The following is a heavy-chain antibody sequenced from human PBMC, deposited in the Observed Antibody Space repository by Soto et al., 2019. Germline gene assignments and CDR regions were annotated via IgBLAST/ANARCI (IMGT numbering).Heavy chain of an antibody. CDR2: ILHSGST. V-gene: IGHV4-34*12. Sequence: SETLSLTCAVSGGPFSGYFWSWIRQPPGKGLEWIGEILHSGSTNYNPSLEGRVTMSVETSNQFSLKLTSVTAADTAIYYCATGGYDSNYWDQGTLVTVSS. J-gene: IGHJ4*02. CDR1: GGPFSGYF. D-gene: IGHD5-12*01. CDR3: ATGGYDSNY.